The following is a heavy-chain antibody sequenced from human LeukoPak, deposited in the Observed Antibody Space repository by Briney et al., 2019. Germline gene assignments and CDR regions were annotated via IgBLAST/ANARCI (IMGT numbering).Heavy chain of an antibody. V-gene: IGHV4-39*01. CDR3: ARQRRFGEPWYFDY. CDR2: IYYSGST. J-gene: IGHJ4*02. CDR1: GGSITISSHY. Sequence: PSETLSLTCTVSGGSITISSHYWGWVRQAPGEGLEWIASIYYSGSTYYNPSLKSRVTMSVDTFENQFSLKLSSVTAADTAVYYCARQRRFGEPWYFDYWGQGTLVHVSS. D-gene: IGHD3-10*01.